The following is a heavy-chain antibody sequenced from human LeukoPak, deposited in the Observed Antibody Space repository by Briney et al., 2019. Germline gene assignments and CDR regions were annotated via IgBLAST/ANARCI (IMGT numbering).Heavy chain of an antibody. CDR3: ASPGGPDY. CDR2: IYHSGST. D-gene: IGHD3-10*01. J-gene: IGHJ4*02. CDR1: GGSISNYY. V-gene: IGHV4-59*08. Sequence: SSETLSLTCTVSGGSISNYYWNWIRQPPGKGLEWIGSIYHSGSTYYNPSLKSRVTISVDTSKNQFSLKLSSVTAADTAVYYCASPGGPDYWGQGTLVTVSS.